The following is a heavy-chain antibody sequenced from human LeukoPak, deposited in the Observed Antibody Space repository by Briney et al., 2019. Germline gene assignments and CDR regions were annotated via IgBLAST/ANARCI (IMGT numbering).Heavy chain of an antibody. CDR2: INPSGGST. Sequence: GASVKVSCTASGYTFTSYYMHWVRQAPGQGLEWMGIINPSGGSTSYAQKFQGRVTMTRDTSTSTVYMELSSLRSEDTAVYYCARDYRGYSYKSPLNWFDPWGQGTLVTVSS. CDR3: ARDYRGYSYKSPLNWFDP. V-gene: IGHV1-46*01. D-gene: IGHD5-18*01. CDR1: GYTFTSYY. J-gene: IGHJ5*02.